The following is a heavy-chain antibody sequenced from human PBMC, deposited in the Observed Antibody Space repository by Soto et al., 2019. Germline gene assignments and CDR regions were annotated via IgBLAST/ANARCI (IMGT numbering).Heavy chain of an antibody. CDR3: ARDCSGGSCYLFDY. CDR2: IWYDGSNK. Sequence: GGSLRLSCAASGFTFSSYGMHWVRQAPGKGLEWVAVIWYDGSNKYYADSVKGRFTISRDNSKNRLYLQMNSLRAEDTAVYYCARDCSGGSCYLFDYWGQGTLVTVSS. J-gene: IGHJ4*02. V-gene: IGHV3-33*01. D-gene: IGHD2-15*01. CDR1: GFTFSSYG.